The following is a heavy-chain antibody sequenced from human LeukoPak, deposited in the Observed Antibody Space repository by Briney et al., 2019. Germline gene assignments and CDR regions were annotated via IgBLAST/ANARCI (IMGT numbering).Heavy chain of an antibody. J-gene: IGHJ6*02. CDR1: GGSINSYY. D-gene: IGHD3-3*01. CDR3: ARNPRSGYFPHYHYYGMDV. CDR2: IYYSGTT. V-gene: IGHV4-59*01. Sequence: PSEPLSLTCTVSGGSINSYYWSWIRQPPGKGLEWIGYIYYSGTTNYNPSLKSRVTISVDTSKNQFSLKLSSVTAADTAVYYCARNPRSGYFPHYHYYGMDVWGQGTTVTVSS.